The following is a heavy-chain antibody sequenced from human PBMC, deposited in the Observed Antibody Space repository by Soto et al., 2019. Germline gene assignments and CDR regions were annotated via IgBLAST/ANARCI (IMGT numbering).Heavy chain of an antibody. CDR3: AKKVDIGDYEWSVDY. Sequence: GGSLRLSCAASGFTFSSYAMSWVRQAPGKGLEWVSAISGSGGSTYYADSVKGRFTISRDNSKNTLYLQMNSLRAEDTAVYYCAKKVDIGDYEWSVDYWGQGTLVTVSS. CDR2: ISGSGGST. CDR1: GFTFSSYA. J-gene: IGHJ4*02. V-gene: IGHV3-23*01. D-gene: IGHD4-17*01.